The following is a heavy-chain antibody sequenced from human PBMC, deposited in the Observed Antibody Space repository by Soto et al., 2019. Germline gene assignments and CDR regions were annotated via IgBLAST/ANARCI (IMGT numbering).Heavy chain of an antibody. J-gene: IGHJ4*02. CDR3: ARDPPCSSTSCYLFDY. V-gene: IGHV1-2*04. D-gene: IGHD2-2*01. CDR1: GYTFTGYY. CDR2: INPNSGGT. Sequence: ASVKVSCKASGYTFTGYYMHWVRQAPGQGLEWMGWINPNSGGTNYAQKFQGWVTMTRDTSISTAYMELSRLRSDDTAVYYCARDPPCSSTSCYLFDYRGQGTLVTVSS.